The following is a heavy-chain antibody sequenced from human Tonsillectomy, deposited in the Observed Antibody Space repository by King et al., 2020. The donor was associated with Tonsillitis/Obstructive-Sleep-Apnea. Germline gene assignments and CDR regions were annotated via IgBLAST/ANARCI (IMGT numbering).Heavy chain of an antibody. J-gene: IGHJ6*04. V-gene: IGHV3-33*01. D-gene: IGHD2-2*01. CDR3: ARYCSSTSCTRDV. CDR2: IWSDGSNK. CDR1: GFTFSSYC. Sequence: VQLVESGGGVVQPGRSLRLACAASGFTFSSYCMHWVRQAPGKGLEGVADIWSDGSNKYYADSVKGRFPIPRDNYKNTLYLQMNSLRAGDTAVYYCARYCSSTSCTRDVWGKGTTVTVSS.